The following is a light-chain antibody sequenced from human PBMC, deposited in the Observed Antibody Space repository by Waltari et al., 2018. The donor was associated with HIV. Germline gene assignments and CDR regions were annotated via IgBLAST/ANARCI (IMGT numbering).Light chain of an antibody. CDR2: SNN. Sequence: QSVLTQSPPASGTPGQRVIISCSRSSSNIGSNRVNWYQQRPGTAPKLLIYSNNGRPSGVPDRFSGSKSGTSAALAISGLQSEDEADYHCAAWDDSLNGPVFGGGTKLTVL. CDR1: SSNIGSNR. V-gene: IGLV1-44*01. CDR3: AAWDDSLNGPV. J-gene: IGLJ2*01.